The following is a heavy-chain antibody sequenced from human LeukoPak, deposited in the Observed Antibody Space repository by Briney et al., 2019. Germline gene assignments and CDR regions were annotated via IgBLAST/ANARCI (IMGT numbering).Heavy chain of an antibody. CDR1: GNYW. Sequence: GGSLRLSCAASGNYWIHWVRQAPGKGLVWVSHINSDGSWTSYADSVKGRFTISNDNAKNTVYLQMNSLRAEDTAVYYCVSFYETYWGRGTLVTVSS. CDR3: VSFYETY. CDR2: INSDGSWT. D-gene: IGHD2/OR15-2a*01. J-gene: IGHJ4*02. V-gene: IGHV3-74*01.